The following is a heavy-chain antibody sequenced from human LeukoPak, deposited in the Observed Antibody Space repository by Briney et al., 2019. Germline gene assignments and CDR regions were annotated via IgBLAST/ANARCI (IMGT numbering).Heavy chain of an antibody. J-gene: IGHJ5*02. CDR3: ARDLGYSGFDWAP. Sequence: SETLSLTCTVSGYSISSGYYWGWIRQPPGKGLEWIGSIYHSGSTYYNPSLKSRVTISVDTSKNLFSLNLTSVTAADAAVYYCARDLGYSGFDWAPWGQGTLVTVSS. CDR1: GYSISSGYY. V-gene: IGHV4-38-2*02. CDR2: IYHSGST. D-gene: IGHD5-12*01.